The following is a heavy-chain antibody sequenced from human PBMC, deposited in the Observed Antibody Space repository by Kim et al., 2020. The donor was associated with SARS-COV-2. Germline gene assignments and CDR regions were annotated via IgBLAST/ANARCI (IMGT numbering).Heavy chain of an antibody. Sequence: ASVKVSCKASGYTFTGYYMHWVRQAPGQGLEWMGRINPNSGGTNYAQKFQGRVTMTRDTSISTAYMELSRLRSDDTAVYYCARGSSFFWDYYGMDVWGQGTTVTVSS. CDR1: GYTFTGYY. J-gene: IGHJ6*02. D-gene: IGHD3-3*01. CDR2: INPNSGGT. V-gene: IGHV1-2*06. CDR3: ARGSSFFWDYYGMDV.